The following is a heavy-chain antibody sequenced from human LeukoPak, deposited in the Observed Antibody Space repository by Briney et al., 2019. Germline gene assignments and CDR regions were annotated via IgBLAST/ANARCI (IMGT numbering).Heavy chain of an antibody. V-gene: IGHV1-8*01. CDR3: ARAYRIVGAYYYYYMDV. CDR2: MNLNSGNT. Sequence: ASVKVSCKASGYTFTSYDINWVRQATGQGLEWMGWMNLNSGNTGYAQKFQGRVTMTRNTSISTAYMELSSLRSEDTAVYYCARAYRIVGAYYYYYMDVWGKGTTVTVSS. CDR1: GYTFTSYD. J-gene: IGHJ6*03. D-gene: IGHD1-26*01.